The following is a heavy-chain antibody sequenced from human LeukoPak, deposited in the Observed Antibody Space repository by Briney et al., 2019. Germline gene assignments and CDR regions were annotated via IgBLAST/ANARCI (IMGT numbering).Heavy chain of an antibody. V-gene: IGHV5-51*01. Sequence: GESLKISCKGSGYTFTNYWIGWVRQMPGKGLEWMGIIYPGGSDTKYSPSFQGQVTISADKSNTTAYLQWSSLKASDTAIYYCARHIALTSGLDYWGQGTLVTVSS. CDR2: IYPGGSDT. CDR3: ARHIALTSGLDY. D-gene: IGHD5-12*01. J-gene: IGHJ4*02. CDR1: GYTFTNYW.